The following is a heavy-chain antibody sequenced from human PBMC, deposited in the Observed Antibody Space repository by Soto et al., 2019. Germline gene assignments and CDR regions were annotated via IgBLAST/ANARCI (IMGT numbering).Heavy chain of an antibody. CDR3: ARVVTPRRGWFDP. J-gene: IGHJ5*02. CDR1: GGTFSSYA. V-gene: IGHV1-69*13. D-gene: IGHD5-18*01. CDR2: IIPIFGTA. Sequence: GASVKVSCKASGGTFSSYAISWVRQAPGQGLEWMGGIIPIFGTANYAQKFQGRVTITADESTSTAYMELSSLRSEDTAVYYCARVVTPRRGWFDPWGQGTLVTVSS.